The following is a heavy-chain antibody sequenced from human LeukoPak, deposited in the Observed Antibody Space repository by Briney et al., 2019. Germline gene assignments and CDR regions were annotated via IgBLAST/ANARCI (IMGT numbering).Heavy chain of an antibody. V-gene: IGHV4-34*01. D-gene: IGHD4-17*01. CDR3: ARKSSVTTVINWFDP. CDR1: GGSFSGYY. J-gene: IGHJ5*02. Sequence: SETLSLTCAVYGGSFSGYYWSWIRQPPGKGLEWIGVINHGGSTNYSPSLKRRATISVDKSKNQFSLKLSSVTAADTAVYYCARKSSVTTVINWFDPWGQGTLVTVSS. CDR2: INHGGST.